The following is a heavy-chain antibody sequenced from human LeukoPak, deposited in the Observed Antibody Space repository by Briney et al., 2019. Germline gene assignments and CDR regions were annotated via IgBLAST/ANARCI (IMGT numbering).Heavy chain of an antibody. CDR2: IRYDGSNK. V-gene: IGHV3-30*02. CDR1: GFTFSSYG. CDR3: AKTYYYDSSGYYYFDY. Sequence: QPGGSLRLSCAASGFTFSSYGMHWVRRAPGKGLEWVAFIRYDGSNKYYADSVKGRFTISRDNSKNTLYLQMNSLRAEDTAVYYCAKTYYYDSSGYYYFDYWGQGTLVTVSS. J-gene: IGHJ4*02. D-gene: IGHD3-22*01.